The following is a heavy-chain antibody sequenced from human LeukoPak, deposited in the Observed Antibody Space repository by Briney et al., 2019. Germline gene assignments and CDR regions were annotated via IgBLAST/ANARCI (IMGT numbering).Heavy chain of an antibody. CDR1: GDSVSSKSTA. Sequence: SQTLSLTCAISGDSVSSKSTAWNWIRQSPSRGLEWLGRTYYRSKWHNGYAVSVKSRITINPDTSKNQFSLQLNSVTPEDTAVYYCARWLAPYNWFDPWGQGTLVTVSS. CDR2: TYYRSKWHN. V-gene: IGHV6-1*01. D-gene: IGHD6-19*01. CDR3: ARWLAPYNWFDP. J-gene: IGHJ5*02.